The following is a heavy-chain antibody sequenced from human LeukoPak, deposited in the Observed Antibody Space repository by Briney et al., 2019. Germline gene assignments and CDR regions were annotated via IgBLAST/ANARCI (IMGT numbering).Heavy chain of an antibody. Sequence: PSETLSLTCTVSGGSISSSSYYWGWIRQPPGKGLEWIGSIYYSGSTYYNPSLKSRVTISVDTSKNQFSLKLSSVTAADTAVYYCASGLGYCSSTSCYRPLNWLDPWGQGTLVTVSS. CDR1: GGSISSSSYY. CDR3: ASGLGYCSSTSCYRPLNWLDP. CDR2: IYYSGST. V-gene: IGHV4-39*01. J-gene: IGHJ5*02. D-gene: IGHD2-2*01.